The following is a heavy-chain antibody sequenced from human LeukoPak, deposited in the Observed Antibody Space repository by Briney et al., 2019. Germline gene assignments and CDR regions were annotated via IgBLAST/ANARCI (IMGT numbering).Heavy chain of an antibody. D-gene: IGHD6-13*01. Sequence: GGSLRLSCAASGFTFSSYEMNWVRQAPGKGLEWVSAISGSGGSTYYADSVKGRFTISRDNSKNTLYLQMNSLRAEDTAVYYCAKDPSAAAPYNWFDPWGQGTLVTVSS. V-gene: IGHV3-23*01. CDR2: ISGSGGST. J-gene: IGHJ5*02. CDR3: AKDPSAAAPYNWFDP. CDR1: GFTFSSYE.